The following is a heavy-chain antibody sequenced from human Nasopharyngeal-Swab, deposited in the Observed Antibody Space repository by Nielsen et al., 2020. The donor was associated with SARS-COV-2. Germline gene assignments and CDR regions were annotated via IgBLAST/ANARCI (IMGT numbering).Heavy chain of an antibody. V-gene: IGHV3-53*04. Sequence: GESLKISCAASGFTVSSNYMGWVRQAPGKGLEWVSVIYSGGSTYYADSVKGRFTISRHNSKNTLYLQMNSLRAEDTAVYYCARSAMVRGPGMDVWGQGTTVTVSS. J-gene: IGHJ6*02. CDR2: IYSGGST. CDR1: GFTVSSNY. CDR3: ARSAMVRGPGMDV. D-gene: IGHD3-10*01.